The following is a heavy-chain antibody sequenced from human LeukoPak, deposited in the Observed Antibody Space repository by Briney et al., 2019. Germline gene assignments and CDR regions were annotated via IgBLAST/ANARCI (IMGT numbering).Heavy chain of an antibody. CDR1: GGSINSSSYH. D-gene: IGHD5-12*01. Sequence: SETLSLTCTVSGGSINSSSYHWGWIRQPPGKGLEWIGSIFYSGNTYDNPSLKSRVTISVDTPKNQFSLKLNSVTPEDTAVYYCAREPGGARYSGYDPFDYWGQGTLVTVSS. J-gene: IGHJ4*02. CDR3: AREPGGARYSGYDPFDY. CDR2: IFYSGNT. V-gene: IGHV4-39*02.